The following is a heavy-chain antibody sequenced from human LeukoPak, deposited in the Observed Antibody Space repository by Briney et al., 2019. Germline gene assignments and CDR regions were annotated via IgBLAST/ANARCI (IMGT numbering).Heavy chain of an antibody. CDR2: IYYSGST. V-gene: IGHV4-39*07. Sequence: PSETLSLTCTVSGGSISSSSYYWGWIRQPPGTGLEWIGSIYYSGSTYYNPSLKSRVTISVDTSKNQFSLKLSSVTAADTAVYYCARARNYYDSSGFYYEGDAFDIWGQGTMVTVSS. D-gene: IGHD3-22*01. J-gene: IGHJ3*02. CDR3: ARARNYYDSSGFYYEGDAFDI. CDR1: GGSISSSSYY.